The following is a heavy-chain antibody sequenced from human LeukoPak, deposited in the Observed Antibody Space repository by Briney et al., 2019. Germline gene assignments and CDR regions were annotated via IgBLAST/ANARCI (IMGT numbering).Heavy chain of an antibody. V-gene: IGHV3-72*01. Sequence: GGSLRLSCAVSGFTFSDHYMDWVRQAPGKGLEWVGRTRSKANRHTTEYAASVRGRFTISRDDSKNSLYLQMNSLRAEDTAVYYCTRGNKEGSATLDVWGQGTTVTVSS. CDR2: TRSKANRHTT. J-gene: IGHJ6*02. CDR3: TRGNKEGSATLDV. D-gene: IGHD6-25*01. CDR1: GFTFSDHY.